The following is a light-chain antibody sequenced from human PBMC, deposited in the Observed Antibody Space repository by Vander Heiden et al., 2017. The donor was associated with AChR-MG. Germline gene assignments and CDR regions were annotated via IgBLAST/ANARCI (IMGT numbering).Light chain of an antibody. CDR3: QVWDSSGVL. V-gene: IGLV3-9*01. CDR1: NIANKK. CDR2: RGR. Sequence: SFELTQAVSVSVALGQTARITCGGDNIANKKVHWYQQKEGQAPVLVIYRGRDRPAGIPERFSGSNSENTATLTISRAQAGDEADYFCQVWDSSGVLFGGGTKLTVL. J-gene: IGLJ2*01.